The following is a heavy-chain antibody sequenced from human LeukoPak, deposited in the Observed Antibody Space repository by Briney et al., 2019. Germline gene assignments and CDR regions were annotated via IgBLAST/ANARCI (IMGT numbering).Heavy chain of an antibody. CDR3: AQNGGEWPDYFDY. Sequence: PGGSLRLSCAASGFTFSDYYMSWVRQAPGKGLEWVSYISSSGSTIYYADSVKGRFTISRDNSKNTLYLQMNSLRAEDTAVYYCAQNGGEWPDYFDYWGQGTLVTVSS. CDR2: ISSSGSTI. J-gene: IGHJ4*02. V-gene: IGHV3-11*04. D-gene: IGHD3-16*01. CDR1: GFTFSDYY.